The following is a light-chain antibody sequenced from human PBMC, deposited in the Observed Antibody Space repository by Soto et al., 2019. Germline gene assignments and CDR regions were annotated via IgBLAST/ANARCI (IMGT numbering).Light chain of an antibody. CDR2: EAT. CDR1: SSDIGRYNF. V-gene: IGLV2-23*01. CDR3: CSSGGSPTYV. Sequence: QSALTQPASMSGSPGQSITISCTGTSSDIGRYNFVSWYQHHPGKAPKLIIYEATKRPSGVSYRFSGSKSGNTASLTISGLKVEDEADYYCCSSGGSPTYVFGTGTKVTVL. J-gene: IGLJ1*01.